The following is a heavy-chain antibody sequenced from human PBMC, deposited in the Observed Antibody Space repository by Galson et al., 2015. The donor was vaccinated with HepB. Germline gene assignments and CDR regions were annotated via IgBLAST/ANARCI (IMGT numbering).Heavy chain of an antibody. D-gene: IGHD3-22*01. V-gene: IGHV1-46*01. CDR2: INPRGGTT. Sequence: SVKVSCKASGYTFTSNYIHWLRQAPGQGLEWMGIINPRGGTTTYAQKFQGRVTMTGDTSTSTVYMELSSLRSEDTAMYYCAREGVASYYYDRSGYITGWCFDLWGRGTLVTVSS. CDR1: GYTFTSNY. J-gene: IGHJ2*01. CDR3: AREGVASYYYDRSGYITGWCFDL.